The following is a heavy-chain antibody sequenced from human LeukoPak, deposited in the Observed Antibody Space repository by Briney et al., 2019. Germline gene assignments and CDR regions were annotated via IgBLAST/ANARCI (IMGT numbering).Heavy chain of an antibody. Sequence: SETLSLTCSVSSDSISTHSWSWIRQPAGKRLEWIGHISPSGNTNYNPSLKSRVTVSVDTSKNHFSLKLSSVTAADTAVYYCARRPYWYFDLWGRGTLVTVSS. J-gene: IGHJ2*01. CDR2: ISPSGNT. D-gene: IGHD6-6*01. V-gene: IGHV4-4*07. CDR3: ARRPYWYFDL. CDR1: SDSISTHS.